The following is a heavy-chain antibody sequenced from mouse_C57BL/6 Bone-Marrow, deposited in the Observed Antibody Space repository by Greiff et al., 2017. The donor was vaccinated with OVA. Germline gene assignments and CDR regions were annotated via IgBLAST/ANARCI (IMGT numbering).Heavy chain of an antibody. CDR2: IYPGGGYT. Sequence: LVESGAELVRPGTSVKMSCKASGYTFTNYWIGWAKQRPGHGLEWIGDIYPGGGYTNYNEKFKGTATLTADKSSSTAYMQFSSLTSEDSAIYYCARHSLDGYYAYFDDWGQGTTLTVSS. V-gene: IGHV1-63*01. J-gene: IGHJ2*01. D-gene: IGHD2-3*01. CDR1: GYTFTNYW. CDR3: ARHSLDGYYAYFDD.